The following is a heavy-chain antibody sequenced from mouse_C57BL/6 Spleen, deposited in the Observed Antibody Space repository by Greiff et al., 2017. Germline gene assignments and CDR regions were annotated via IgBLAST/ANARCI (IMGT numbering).Heavy chain of an antibody. CDR2: IDPENGDT. D-gene: IGHD1-1*01. Sequence: VQLQQSGAELVRPGASVKLSCTASGFNIKDDYMHWVKQRPEHGLEWIGWIDPENGDTEYASKFQGKATITADTSSNTAYLQLSSLTSEDTAVYYCTTRITTVVAKAMDYWGQGTSVTVSS. CDR3: TTRITTVVAKAMDY. CDR1: GFNIKDDY. V-gene: IGHV14-4*01. J-gene: IGHJ4*01.